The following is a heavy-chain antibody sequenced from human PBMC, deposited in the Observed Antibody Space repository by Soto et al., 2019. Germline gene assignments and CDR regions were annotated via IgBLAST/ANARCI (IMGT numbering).Heavy chain of an antibody. CDR2: ISGSDGST. V-gene: IGHV3-23*01. D-gene: IGHD6-13*01. CDR3: ARDRERDAWYEDS. Sequence: EVQLLESGGGLVQPGGSLRLSCVASGFSFSSYAMSWVRQAPGEGLECVSVISGSDGSTYYADSVKGRFTISRDDSKNTLYLQMNSLRAEDTAVYYCARDRERDAWYEDSWGQGTLVTVSS. CDR1: GFSFSSYA. J-gene: IGHJ4*02.